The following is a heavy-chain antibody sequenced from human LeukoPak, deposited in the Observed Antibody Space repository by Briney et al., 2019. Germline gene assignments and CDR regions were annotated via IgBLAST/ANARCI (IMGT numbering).Heavy chain of an antibody. CDR3: AKGPKSSNERNYYYYYMDV. CDR1: GFTFSSYA. D-gene: IGHD4-11*01. V-gene: IGHV3-23*01. CDR2: ISGSGGST. J-gene: IGHJ6*03. Sequence: GGSLRLSCAASGFTFSSYAMSWVRQAPRKGLEWVSAISGSGGSTYYADSVKGRFTISRDNSKNTLYLQMNSLRAEDTAVYYCAKGPKSSNERNYYYYYMDVWGKGTTVTVSS.